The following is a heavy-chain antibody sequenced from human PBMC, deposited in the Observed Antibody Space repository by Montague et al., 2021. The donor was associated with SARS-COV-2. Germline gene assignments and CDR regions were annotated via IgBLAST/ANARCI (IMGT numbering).Heavy chain of an antibody. CDR2: ISSSDSTI. Sequence: PRLSCAASGFTFSSYEMNWVRQAPGKGLEWVSYISSSDSTIYYADSVKGRFSISRDNAKNSLYLQMNSLRAEDTAVYYCARQASGSYWYYFDYWGQGTLVTVSS. D-gene: IGHD3-10*01. J-gene: IGHJ4*02. V-gene: IGHV3-48*03. CDR3: ARQASGSYWYYFDY. CDR1: GFTFSSYE.